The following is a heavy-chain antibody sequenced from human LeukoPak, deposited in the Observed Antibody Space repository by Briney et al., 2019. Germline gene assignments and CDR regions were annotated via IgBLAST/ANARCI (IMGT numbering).Heavy chain of an antibody. J-gene: IGHJ4*02. V-gene: IGHV3-53*01. CDR1: GFIVSSNY. Sequence: PGGSLRLSCAASGFIVSSNYMSWVRQAPGKGLEWVSVMYSDGSTYYADSVKGRFTVSRDNSKNTLYLQMNNLRAEDTAMYYCATAAYDSSGYTANHDYWGQGTLVTVSS. CDR3: ATAAYDSSGYTANHDY. CDR2: MYSDGST. D-gene: IGHD3-22*01.